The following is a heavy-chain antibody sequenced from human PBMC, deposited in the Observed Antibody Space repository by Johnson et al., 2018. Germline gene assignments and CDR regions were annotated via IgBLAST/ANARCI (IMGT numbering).Heavy chain of an antibody. J-gene: IGHJ4*02. CDR3: AKDSQYYYGSGTYLDY. CDR2: ISYDGINK. Sequence: QVQLVQSGGGVVQPGRSLRLSCAASGFTFSNYAMHWVRQAPGKGLEWMALISYDGINKYYADSVKGRFTISRDNSKNMLYLQLSSLRAEDTALYYCAKDSQYYYGSGTYLDYWGQGTLVTVSS. V-gene: IGHV3-30*04. D-gene: IGHD3-10*01. CDR1: GFTFSNYA.